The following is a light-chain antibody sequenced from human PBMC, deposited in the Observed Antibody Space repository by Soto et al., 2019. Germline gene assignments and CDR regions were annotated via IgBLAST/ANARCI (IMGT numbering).Light chain of an antibody. CDR2: LNSDGSH. CDR1: SGHSTYA. CDR3: QTWGTGIVV. V-gene: IGLV4-69*02. J-gene: IGLJ2*01. Sequence: PVLTQSPSASASLGASVKLTCTLSSGHSTYAIAWHQQQPEKGPRYLMKLNSDGSHSKGDGITDRVSGSSSGAERYLTISSLQSEDEADYYCQTWGTGIVVFGGGTKLTVL.